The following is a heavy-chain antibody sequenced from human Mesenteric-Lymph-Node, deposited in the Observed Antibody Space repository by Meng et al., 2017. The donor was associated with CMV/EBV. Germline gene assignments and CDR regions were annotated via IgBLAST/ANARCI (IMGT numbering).Heavy chain of an antibody. J-gene: IGHJ4*02. CDR3: ATTMFCTRSSCSGHFDY. CDR2: FDPEDGET. D-gene: IGHD2-2*01. Sequence: YTLTEFSMHWVRQSPGKGLEWMGGFDPEDGETIYAQKFQGRVTMTEDTSTDTAYMELSSLRSEDTAVYYCATTMFCTRSSCSGHFDYWGQGTLVTVSS. V-gene: IGHV1-24*01. CDR1: YTLTEFS.